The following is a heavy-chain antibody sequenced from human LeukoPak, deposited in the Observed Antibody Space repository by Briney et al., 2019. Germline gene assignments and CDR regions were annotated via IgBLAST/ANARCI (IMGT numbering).Heavy chain of an antibody. CDR2: ISGNSSTI. CDR1: GFTFSSYC. V-gene: IGHV3-48*04. D-gene: IGHD3-22*01. J-gene: IGHJ4*02. Sequence: PGGSLRLSCAASGFTFSSYCMTWVRQAPGKGLEWVSYISGNSSTIYYAGSVKGRFTISRDNAKHSLYLEMNRLRADDTAFYYCATAAEDTRGHYQGFEYWGQGTLVTVSS. CDR3: ATAAEDTRGHYQGFEY.